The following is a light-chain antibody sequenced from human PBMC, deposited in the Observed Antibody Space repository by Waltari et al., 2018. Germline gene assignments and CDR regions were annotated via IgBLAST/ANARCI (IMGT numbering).Light chain of an antibody. V-gene: IGKV3-15*01. Sequence: ELVMTQSPATLSVSPGERATLSCRASQSVSSNLAWYPQKPGQAPRLLSFGASTRATGIPARFSGSGSGTEFTLTISSLQSEDFAIYYCQQYNNWPYTFGQGTKLEIK. CDR3: QQYNNWPYT. CDR1: QSVSSN. CDR2: GAS. J-gene: IGKJ2*01.